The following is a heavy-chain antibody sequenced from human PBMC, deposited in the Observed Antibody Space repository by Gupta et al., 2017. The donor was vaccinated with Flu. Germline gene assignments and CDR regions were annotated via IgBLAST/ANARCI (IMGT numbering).Heavy chain of an antibody. J-gene: IGHJ5*01. Sequence: PGKGLEWVATIKRDGSDQDYVDSVKGRFTVSRDSAKNSLYLQMNGLRVEDTAVYYCAKGSHDSKYRCFESWGQGTLVTVSS. V-gene: IGHV3-7*01. CDR2: IKRDGSDQ. D-gene: IGHD4-4*01. CDR3: AKGSHDSKYRCFES.